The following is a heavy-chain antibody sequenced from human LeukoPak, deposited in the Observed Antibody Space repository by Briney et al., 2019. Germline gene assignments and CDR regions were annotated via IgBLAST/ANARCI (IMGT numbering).Heavy chain of an antibody. Sequence: KPSETLSLTCSVSGASFGTNYWSWIRQPPRGGLELIGYVFDSGSTNYNPSLKSRVTISVDTSTKQYSLRLSSVTAADTAVYYCARLYQQSKWKYYYYYMDVWGKGTAVTVSS. CDR1: GASFGTNY. D-gene: IGHD1-1*01. CDR3: ARLYQQSKWKYYYYYMDV. J-gene: IGHJ6*03. V-gene: IGHV4-59*01. CDR2: VFDSGST.